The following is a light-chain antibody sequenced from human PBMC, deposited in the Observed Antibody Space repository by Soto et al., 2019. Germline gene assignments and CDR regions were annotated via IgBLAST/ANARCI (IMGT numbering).Light chain of an antibody. CDR1: SSNIGGNS. J-gene: IGLJ1*01. CDR3: VSWDSSMSAYV. Sequence: QSVLTPPPSVSSAPGQKVTISCSGSSSNIGGNSVSWYQQLPGTAPKLLIYDDNKRPSGIPDRFSGSKSGTSATLGITGFQTGDEADHYCVSWDSSMSAYVYGTWTKVNV. V-gene: IGLV1-51*01. CDR2: DDN.